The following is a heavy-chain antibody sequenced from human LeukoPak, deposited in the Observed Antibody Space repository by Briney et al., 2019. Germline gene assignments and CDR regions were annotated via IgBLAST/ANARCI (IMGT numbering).Heavy chain of an antibody. CDR2: IKQDGSER. J-gene: IGHJ6*02. CDR1: GFPFSNYW. D-gene: IGHD2-2*01. V-gene: IGHV3-7*01. Sequence: GGSLRLSCTASGFPFSNYWMSWVRQAPGKGLEWVANIKQDGSERYYVDSVKGRFTISRDNAKNSLYLQMNSLRAEDTAVYYCARDLIVVVPADSAGMDVWGQGTTVTVSS. CDR3: ARDLIVVVPADSAGMDV.